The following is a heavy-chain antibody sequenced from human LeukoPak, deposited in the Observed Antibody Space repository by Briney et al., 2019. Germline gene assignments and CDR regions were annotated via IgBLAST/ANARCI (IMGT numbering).Heavy chain of an antibody. CDR1: GFTFSSYG. CDR2: ISYDGSNK. J-gene: IGHJ4*02. V-gene: IGHV3-30*18. Sequence: PGGSLRLSCAASGFTFSSYGMHWVRQAPGKGLEWVAVISYDGSNKYYADSVKGRFTISRDNSKNTLYLQMNSLRAEDTAVYYCAKDSYYYDSSGLGPRPTDYWGQGTLVTVSS. D-gene: IGHD3-22*01. CDR3: AKDSYYYDSSGLGPRPTDY.